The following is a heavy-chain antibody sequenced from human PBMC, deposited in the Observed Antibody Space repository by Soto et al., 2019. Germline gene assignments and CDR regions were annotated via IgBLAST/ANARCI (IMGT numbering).Heavy chain of an antibody. CDR2: ILYTGST. V-gene: IGHV4-34*01. CDR1: GGAFTGYY. Sequence: SETLSLTCAVSGGAFTGYYWTCVRQPPGKGLEWIGEILYTGSTTYNPSLTGRVTISVDTSKNLFSLIVTSVTAADTAVYYCARGLSGSSAIDYWGQGILVTVSS. CDR3: ARGLSGSSAIDY. D-gene: IGHD3-22*01. J-gene: IGHJ4*02.